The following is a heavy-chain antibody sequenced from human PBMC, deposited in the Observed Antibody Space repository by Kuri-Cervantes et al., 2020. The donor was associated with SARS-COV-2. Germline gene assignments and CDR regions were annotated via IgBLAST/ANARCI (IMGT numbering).Heavy chain of an antibody. CDR3: AQAVQYCTRTSCSHYDYYGMDV. D-gene: IGHD2-2*01. Sequence: SCAASDYTFTNYGLHWVRQAPGKGLEWVAVVSFDGSKSYFGDSVKSRFTISRDNSNNTLYLQMNSLRPEDTAVYYCAQAVQYCTRTSCSHYDYYGMDVWGQGTTVTVSS. J-gene: IGHJ6*02. V-gene: IGHV3-30*03. CDR1: DYTFTNYG. CDR2: VSFDGSKS.